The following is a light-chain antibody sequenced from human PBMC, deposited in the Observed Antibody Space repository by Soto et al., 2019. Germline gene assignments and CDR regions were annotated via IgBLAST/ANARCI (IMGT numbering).Light chain of an antibody. CDR1: QSVGSN. Sequence: EIVMTQSPLTLSASPGERAIFSCRASQSVGSNMAWHQQKPGQAPRLPIDGASTRATGIPARYSDSESGTDFTLTIPRQEPEDSAMYYCQQYGSSGWITFGHGTRLEIK. J-gene: IGKJ5*01. CDR3: QQYGSSGWIT. CDR2: GAS. V-gene: IGKV3-20*01.